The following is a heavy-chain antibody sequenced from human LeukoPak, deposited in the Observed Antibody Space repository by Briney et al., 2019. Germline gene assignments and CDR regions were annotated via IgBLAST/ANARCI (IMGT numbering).Heavy chain of an antibody. J-gene: IGHJ6*02. CDR3: ARHEVDRAYCGGDCSPSYYYGMDV. CDR1: GGSISSYY. Sequence: SETLSLTCTVSGGSISSYYWSWIRQPPGKGLEWIGYIYYSGSTNYNPSLKSRVTISVDTSKDQFSLKLSSVTAADTAVYYCARHEVDRAYCGGDCSPSYYYGMDVWGQGTTVTVSS. D-gene: IGHD2-21*02. CDR2: IYYSGST. V-gene: IGHV4-59*08.